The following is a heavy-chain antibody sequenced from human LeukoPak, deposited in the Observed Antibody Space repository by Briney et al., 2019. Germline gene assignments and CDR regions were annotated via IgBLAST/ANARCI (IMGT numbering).Heavy chain of an antibody. V-gene: IGHV3-21*01. D-gene: IGHD3-9*01. CDR3: ASAYYDILTGYYDAFDI. CDR1: GFPFSSYS. J-gene: IGHJ3*02. CDR2: ISSSSSYI. Sequence: GGSLRLSCAASGFPFSSYSMNWVRQAPGKGLEWVSSISSSSSYIYYADSVKGRFTISRDNAKNSLYLQMNSLRAEDTAVYYCASAYYDILTGYYDAFDIWGQGTMVTVSS.